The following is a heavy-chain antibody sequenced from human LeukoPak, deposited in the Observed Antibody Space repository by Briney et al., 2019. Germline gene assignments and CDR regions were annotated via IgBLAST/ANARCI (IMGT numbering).Heavy chain of an antibody. Sequence: SETLSLTCTVSGGSISSYYWSWIRQPAGKGLEWIGRIYTSGSTNYNPSPKSRVTMSVDTSKNQFSLKLSSVTAADTAVYYCARGNWHSSSSGYYFDYWGQGTLVTVSS. J-gene: IGHJ4*02. CDR2: IYTSGST. V-gene: IGHV4-4*07. D-gene: IGHD6-6*01. CDR1: GGSISSYY. CDR3: ARGNWHSSSSGYYFDY.